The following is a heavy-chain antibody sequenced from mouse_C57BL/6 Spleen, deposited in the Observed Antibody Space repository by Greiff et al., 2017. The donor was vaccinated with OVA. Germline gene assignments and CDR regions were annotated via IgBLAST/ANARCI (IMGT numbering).Heavy chain of an antibody. CDR3: ASSYYYGSPFDY. D-gene: IGHD1-1*01. CDR1: GYTFTDYY. V-gene: IGHV1-26*01. Sequence: EVQLQQSGPELVKPGASVKISCKASGYTFTDYYMNWVKQSHGKSLEWIGDINPNNGGTSYNQKFKGKATLTVDKSSSTAYMELRSLTSEDSAVYYCASSYYYGSPFDYWGQGTTLTVSS. CDR2: INPNNGGT. J-gene: IGHJ2*01.